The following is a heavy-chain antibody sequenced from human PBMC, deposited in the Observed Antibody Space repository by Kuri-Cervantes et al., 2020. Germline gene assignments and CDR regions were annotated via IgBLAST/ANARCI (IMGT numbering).Heavy chain of an antibody. CDR1: GGTFSSYA. CDR3: TREGAGVKELRTVDY. J-gene: IGHJ4*02. Sequence: ASVKVSCKASGGTFSSYAISWVRQAPGQGLEWMGWISAHNGDTDYAEKFQGRVTMTTDRSTSTAYMELRSLTSDDTAVYYCTREGAGVKELRTVDYWGQGTLVTVSS. V-gene: IGHV1-18*01. CDR2: ISAHNGDT. D-gene: IGHD1-7*01.